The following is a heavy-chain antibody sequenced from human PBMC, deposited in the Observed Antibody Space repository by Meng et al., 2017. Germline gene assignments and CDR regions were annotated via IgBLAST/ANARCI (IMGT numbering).Heavy chain of an antibody. CDR1: GGSINSDDYY. Sequence: QVQLQQWGPGLVKPSQTLSLTCTVSGGSINSDDYYWSWIRQHPGKGLEWIGFIYYSGSTYYNPSLKSRVSISVDTSKNQFSLKVTSVTAADTAVYYCARGDYDGLAYWGQGTLVTVSS. CDR3: ARGDYDGLAY. CDR2: IYYSGST. V-gene: IGHV4-31*03. J-gene: IGHJ4*02. D-gene: IGHD4-17*01.